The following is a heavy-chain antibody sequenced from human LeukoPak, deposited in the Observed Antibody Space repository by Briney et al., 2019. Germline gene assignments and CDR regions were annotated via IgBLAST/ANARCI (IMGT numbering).Heavy chain of an antibody. D-gene: IGHD3-16*01. V-gene: IGHV1-2*02. CDR1: GYTFTGYY. CDR3: ATQRGSYLWGTDFDY. Sequence: ASVKVSCKASGYTFTGYYMHWVRQAPGQGLEWMGWINPNSGDTKYSQKFQGRVTMTRDTSISTAYMDLSRLRSDDTAVYYCATQRGSYLWGTDFDYWGQGTLVTVSS. J-gene: IGHJ4*02. CDR2: INPNSGDT.